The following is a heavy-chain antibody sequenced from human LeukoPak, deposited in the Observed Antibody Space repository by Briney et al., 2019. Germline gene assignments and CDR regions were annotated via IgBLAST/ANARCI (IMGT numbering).Heavy chain of an antibody. CDR3: ARRSTYYYDSSGYYSLAFDI. D-gene: IGHD3-22*01. CDR2: NYPGDSDT. Sequence: GESLKISFKGPGYNFTSYWLGWVRQMPGKGLEWIRINYPGDSDTRYSPSFQGQVTISADKSINTAYLQWSSLKASDTAMYFCARRSTYYYDSSGYYSLAFDIWGQGTMVTVSS. CDR1: GYNFTSYW. J-gene: IGHJ3*02. V-gene: IGHV5-51*01.